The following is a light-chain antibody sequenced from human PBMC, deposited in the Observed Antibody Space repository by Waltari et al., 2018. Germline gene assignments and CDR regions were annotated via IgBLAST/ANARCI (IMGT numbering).Light chain of an antibody. CDR1: SSDVGNYNF. CDR3: CSYAGSYTFV. V-gene: IGLV2-11*01. Sequence: QSALTQPRSVSGSPGQSVTISCSGTSSDVGNYNFVSWYQQHPGNAPKLLIYDVVKRPSGVPDRFCCSKSGNTASLTISGLQTEDEADYYCCSYAGSYTFVFGGGTQLTVL. CDR2: DVV. J-gene: IGLJ7*01.